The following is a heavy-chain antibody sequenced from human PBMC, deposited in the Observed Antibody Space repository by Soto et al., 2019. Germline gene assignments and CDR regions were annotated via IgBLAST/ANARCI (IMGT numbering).Heavy chain of an antibody. V-gene: IGHV4-31*03. D-gene: IGHD1-26*01. J-gene: IGHJ6*02. CDR1: GGSISSGVYY. CDR2: IYYSGST. CDR3: ARERGDYYYYGMDV. Sequence: SSETLSLTCTVSGGSISSGVYYWSWIRHHPGKGLEWIGYIYYSGSTYYNPSLKSRVTISVDTSKNQFSLKLSSVTAADTAVYYCARERGDYYYYGMDVWGQGTTVTVSS.